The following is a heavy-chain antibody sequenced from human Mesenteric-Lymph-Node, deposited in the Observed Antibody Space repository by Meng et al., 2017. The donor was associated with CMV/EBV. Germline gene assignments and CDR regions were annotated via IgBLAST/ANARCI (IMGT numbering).Heavy chain of an antibody. D-gene: IGHD6-13*01. Sequence: GESLKISCAASGFNFGTYWMTWVRQAPGKGLEWVANIKQDGSEKYYVDSVKGRFIISRDNAKNSLYLQMNSLRAEDTAVYYCARDAVPAAGTGLPYGMDVWGQGTTVTVSS. CDR1: GFNFGTYW. CDR2: IKQDGSEK. J-gene: IGHJ6*02. V-gene: IGHV3-7*01. CDR3: ARDAVPAAGTGLPYGMDV.